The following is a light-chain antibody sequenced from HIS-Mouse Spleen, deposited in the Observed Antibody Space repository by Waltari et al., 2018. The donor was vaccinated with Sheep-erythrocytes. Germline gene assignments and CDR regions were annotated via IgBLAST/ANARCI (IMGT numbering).Light chain of an antibody. J-gene: IGLJ3*02. Sequence: QSALTQPASVSGSPGQSITISCTGTSSDVGSYNLVSWYQQHPGKAPKLMIYEGSKRPSGVSNRFSGSKSGNTGSLTICGLQAEDEADYCCCSYAGSSTWVFGGGTKLTVL. CDR2: EGS. V-gene: IGLV2-23*01. CDR3: CSYAGSSTWV. CDR1: SSDVGSYNL.